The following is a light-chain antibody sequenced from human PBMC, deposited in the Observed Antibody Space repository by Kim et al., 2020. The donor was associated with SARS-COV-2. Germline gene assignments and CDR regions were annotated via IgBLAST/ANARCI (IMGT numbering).Light chain of an antibody. J-gene: IGLJ2*01. CDR2: QDS. CDR3: QAWDNSAVV. V-gene: IGLV3-1*01. CDR1: KLGAKY. Sequence: SYELTQPPSVSVSPGQTASITCSGDKLGAKYACWYQQKPGQSPVLVIYQDSKRPSGIPARFSGSNSGNTATLTISGTQAMDEADYYCQAWDNSAVVFGGGTQLTVL.